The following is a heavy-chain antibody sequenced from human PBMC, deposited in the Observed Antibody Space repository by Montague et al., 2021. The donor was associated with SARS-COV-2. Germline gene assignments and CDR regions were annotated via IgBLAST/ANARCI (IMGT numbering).Heavy chain of an antibody. Sequence: TLSLTCSVSGASISSANDYWTWIRQPAGKGLEWIGHISTSGSSSYNPSLKSRVTMILDTSKHQFSLELTSVTAADTAVYYCARDLRGMAMAGRAYYYYYMDVWGKGTTVTVSS. V-gene: IGHV4-61*09. CDR1: GASISSANDY. J-gene: IGHJ6*03. CDR3: ARDLRGMAMAGRAYYYYYMDV. CDR2: ISTSGSS. D-gene: IGHD6-19*01.